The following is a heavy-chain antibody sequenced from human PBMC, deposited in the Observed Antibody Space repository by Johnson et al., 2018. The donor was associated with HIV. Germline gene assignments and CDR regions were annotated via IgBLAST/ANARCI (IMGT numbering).Heavy chain of an antibody. V-gene: IGHV3-30*04. J-gene: IGHJ3*02. CDR3: ARYSSSSRDTFDI. CDR2: ISYDGSNK. CDR1: GFTFRSYA. D-gene: IGHD6-13*01. Sequence: QVQLVESGGGVVQPGRSLRLSCAASGFTFRSYAMHWVRQAPGKGLEWVAVISYDGSNKYYADSVKGRFTISRDNSKNTLYLQMNSPRVEDTAVYYCARYSSSSRDTFDIWGQGTMVTVSS.